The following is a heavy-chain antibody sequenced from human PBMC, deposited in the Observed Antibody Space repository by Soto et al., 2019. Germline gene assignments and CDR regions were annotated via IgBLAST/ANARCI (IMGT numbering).Heavy chain of an antibody. CDR3: ARGVSHYYYYMDV. CDR1: GFTFSRDG. CDR2: IWYDGSNK. V-gene: IGHV3-33*01. J-gene: IGHJ6*03. Sequence: QVQVAESGGGVVQPGSSLRLSCAAYGFTFSRDGMHWVRQAPGKGLEWVAVIWYDGSNKYYADSVKGRFTISRDNSKNTLYLQMNSLRAEDTAVYYCARGVSHYYYYMDVWGKGTTVTVSS.